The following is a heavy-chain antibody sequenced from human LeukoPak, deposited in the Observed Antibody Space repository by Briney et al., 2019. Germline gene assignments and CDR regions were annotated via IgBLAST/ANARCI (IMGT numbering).Heavy chain of an antibody. J-gene: IGHJ2*01. CDR3: VKGALPGDNWYFDL. V-gene: IGHV3-13*01. CDR1: GFLFIAYD. CDR2: FGSAGDT. Sequence: GGSLSLSRATCGFLFIAYDMHWLRQAAGKGLAWVSAFGSAGDTYYPGAGKGRFIISKDYATNSLFLQMNSLGAGDTAVYFCVKGALPGDNWYFDLWGRGTLVIVSS.